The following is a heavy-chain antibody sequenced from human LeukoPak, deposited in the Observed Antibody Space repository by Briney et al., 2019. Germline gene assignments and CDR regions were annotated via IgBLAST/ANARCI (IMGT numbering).Heavy chain of an antibody. J-gene: IGHJ3*02. V-gene: IGHV4-59*11. CDR3: ARETLYYDFWSGYSSRPFDI. Sequence: SETLSLTCTVSGGSISSHYWSWIRQPPGKGLEWIGYIYYSGSTNYNPSLNSRVTRSVDTSKNQFSLKLSSVTAADTAVYYCARETLYYDFWSGYSSRPFDIWGQGTMVTVSS. D-gene: IGHD3-3*01. CDR2: IYYSGST. CDR1: GGSISSHY.